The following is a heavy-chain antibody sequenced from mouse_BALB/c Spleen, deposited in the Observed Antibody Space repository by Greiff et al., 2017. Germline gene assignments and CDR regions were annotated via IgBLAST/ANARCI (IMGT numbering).Heavy chain of an antibody. CDR3: ARKITTRAMDY. CDR1: GFSLSTSGMG. CDR2: IYWDDDK. D-gene: IGHD1-1*01. V-gene: IGHV8-12*01. J-gene: IGHJ4*01. Sequence: QVTLKVSGPGILQPSQTLSLTCSFSGFSLSTSGMGVSWIRQPSGKGLEWLAHIYWDDDKRYNPSLKSRLTISKDTSSNQVFLKITSVDTADTATYYCARKITTRAMDYWGQGTSVTVSS.